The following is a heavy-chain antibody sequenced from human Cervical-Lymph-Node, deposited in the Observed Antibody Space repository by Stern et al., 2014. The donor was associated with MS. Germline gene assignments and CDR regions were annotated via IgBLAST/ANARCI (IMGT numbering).Heavy chain of an antibody. CDR1: GDSISSYTHY. CDR2: VYYSGAT. CDR3: AKHACTGAACPFDL. Sequence: QVQLQESGPGLVKPSETLSLTCAVSGDSISSYTHYWAWIRQPPGKGLEWIGSVYYSGATYYNPSLKSPVTISVDKSKNHFSLGLTSVTAADTAVYYCAKHACTGAACPFDLWGQGTLVTVSS. D-gene: IGHD2-8*02. J-gene: IGHJ4*02. V-gene: IGHV4-39*01.